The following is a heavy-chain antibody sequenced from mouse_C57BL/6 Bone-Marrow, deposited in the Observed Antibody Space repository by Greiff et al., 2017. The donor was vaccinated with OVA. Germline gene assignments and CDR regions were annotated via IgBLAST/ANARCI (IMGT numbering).Heavy chain of an antibody. CDR3: ARGNSNYVAMDY. CDR1: GYTFTSHW. D-gene: IGHD2-5*01. CDR2: IFPGSGST. V-gene: IGHV1-56*01. Sequence: VQLQQSGPELVRPGASVQISCKAPGYTFTSHWMQWVRQRPGQGLEWIGEIFPGSGSTYYNEKFKGTATLTVDTSSSTAYMQLSSLTSEDSAVYFGARGNSNYVAMDYWGQGTSVTVSS. J-gene: IGHJ4*01.